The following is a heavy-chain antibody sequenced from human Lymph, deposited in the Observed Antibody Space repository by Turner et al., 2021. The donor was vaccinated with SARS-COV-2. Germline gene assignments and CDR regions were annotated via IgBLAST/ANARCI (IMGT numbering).Heavy chain of an antibody. V-gene: IGHV5-51*01. Sequence: EVQLVQSGAEVKKPGESLKVACKGCGYSFTDYWVGWVRQKPGNRLDWMGNNYPGDSDTRYRPSIQSQVTISADKSNSTDYLQWSSLKASDTAMYYCARKGRNSYYFDYWGQGTLVTVSS. D-gene: IGHD2-15*01. J-gene: IGHJ4*02. CDR2: NYPGDSDT. CDR1: GYSFTDYW. CDR3: ARKGRNSYYFDY.